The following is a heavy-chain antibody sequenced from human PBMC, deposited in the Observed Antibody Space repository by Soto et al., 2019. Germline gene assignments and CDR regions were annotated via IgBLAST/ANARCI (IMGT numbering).Heavy chain of an antibody. CDR3: ARGWWEREGYVMDV. CDR2: FHYSGRT. D-gene: IGHD1-26*01. Sequence: SETLSLTCSVSGGSISSGPYSWGWIRQPPGKGLEWIGTFHYSGRTYYSPSLESRVTISVDTSKNQFSLKVSSVTAADTAVYYCARGWWEREGYVMDVWGQGTTVTVSS. CDR1: GGSISSGPYS. V-gene: IGHV4-39*01. J-gene: IGHJ6*02.